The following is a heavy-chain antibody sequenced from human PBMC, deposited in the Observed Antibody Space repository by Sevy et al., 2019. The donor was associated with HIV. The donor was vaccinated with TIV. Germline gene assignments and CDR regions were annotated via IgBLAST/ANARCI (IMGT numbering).Heavy chain of an antibody. J-gene: IGHJ6*02. V-gene: IGHV5-51*01. CDR3: ARISGYDFFKGTYYYYGMDV. CDR2: IYPGDSDT. Sequence: GESLKISCKGSGYSFTSYWIGWVRQMPGKGLEWMGIIYPGDSDTRYSPSFQGQVTISADKSIGTAYLQWSSLKAWDTAMCYWARISGYDFFKGTYYYYGMDVWGQGTTVTVSS. CDR1: GYSFTSYW. D-gene: IGHD5-12*01.